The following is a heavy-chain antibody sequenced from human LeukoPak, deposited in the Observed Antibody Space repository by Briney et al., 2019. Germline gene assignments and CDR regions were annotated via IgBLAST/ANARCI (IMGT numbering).Heavy chain of an antibody. CDR3: AREGIRIAAAGTIDY. CDR1: GYTFTDYY. J-gene: IGHJ4*02. CDR2: INPNSGGT. D-gene: IGHD6-13*01. V-gene: IGHV1-2*02. Sequence: ASVKVSCKASGYTFTDYYMHWVRQAPGQGLEWMGWINPNSGGTIYAQKFQGRVSMTRGTSISTAYMELSRLRSDDTAMYYCAREGIRIAAAGTIDYWGQGTLVTVSS.